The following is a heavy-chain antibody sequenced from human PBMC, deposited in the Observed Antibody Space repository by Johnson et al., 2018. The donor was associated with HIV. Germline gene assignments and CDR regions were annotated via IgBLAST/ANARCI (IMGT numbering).Heavy chain of an antibody. CDR1: GFTFGSYA. CDR3: ARGPYGGNYGFEI. V-gene: IGHV3-30*04. Sequence: QVQLVESGGGLVQPGGSLRLPCAASGFTFGSYAMHWVRQAPGKGLEWVAVIWYDGSNKYYADSVKGRFTISRDNSKNTLYLQMYSLRAEDTAVYYCARGPYGGNYGFEIWGQGTMVTVSS. D-gene: IGHD4-23*01. CDR2: IWYDGSNK. J-gene: IGHJ3*02.